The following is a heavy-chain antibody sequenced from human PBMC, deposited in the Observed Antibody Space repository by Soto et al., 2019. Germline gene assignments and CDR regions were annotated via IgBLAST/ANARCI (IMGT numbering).Heavy chain of an antibody. CDR2: IRGHNGNT. V-gene: IGHV1-18*01. D-gene: IGHD4-17*01. Sequence: QVQLVQSGAEVKKPGASVKVSCKASGYTFTNHGISWVRQAPGQGLEWLGWIRGHNGNTKYAQRLQGRVTMTTDTSTSTAYMEMRSLKSDDTAVYYCARDLYPLAYDFDYWGQGPLVTVSS. CDR1: GYTFTNHG. CDR3: ARDLYPLAYDFDY. J-gene: IGHJ4*02.